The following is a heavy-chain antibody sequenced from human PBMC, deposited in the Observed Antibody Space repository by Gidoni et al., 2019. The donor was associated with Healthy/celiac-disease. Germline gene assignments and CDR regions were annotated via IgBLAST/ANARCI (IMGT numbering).Heavy chain of an antibody. V-gene: IGHV3-7*01. Sequence: EVQLVESGGGLVQPGGSLRLSCAASGFTFSSYCMRWVSQAPGKGLEWVANIKQDGSEKYYVDSVKGRFTISRDNAKNSLYLQMNSLRAEDTAVYYCARDLGVLRYFDWSPNFDYWGQGTLVTVSS. D-gene: IGHD3-9*01. J-gene: IGHJ4*02. CDR1: GFTFSSYC. CDR3: ARDLGVLRYFDWSPNFDY. CDR2: IKQDGSEK.